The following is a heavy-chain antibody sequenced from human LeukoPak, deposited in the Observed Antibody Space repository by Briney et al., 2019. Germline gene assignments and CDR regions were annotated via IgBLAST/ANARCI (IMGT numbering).Heavy chain of an antibody. V-gene: IGHV3-23*01. D-gene: IGHD2-8*02. CDR2: ISGGGGST. Sequence: GESLRLSCAASRFPFSNYGMHWVRQAPGKGLEWVSAISGGGGSTYYADSVKGRFTISRDNSKNTLYLQMNSLRAEDTAVYYCAKDGPGPGGYYFDYWGQGTLVTVSS. J-gene: IGHJ4*02. CDR1: RFPFSNYG. CDR3: AKDGPGPGGYYFDY.